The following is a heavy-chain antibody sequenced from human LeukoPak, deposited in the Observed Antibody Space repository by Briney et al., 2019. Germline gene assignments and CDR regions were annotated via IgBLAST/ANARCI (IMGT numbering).Heavy chain of an antibody. CDR2: IRSKAYGGTT. J-gene: IGHJ4*02. CDR3: TRDFDYYDSSGYYPPSTFDY. Sequence: PGGSLRLSCAASGFTFSSYAMSWVRQAPGKGLEWVGFIRSKAYGGTTEYAASVKGRFTISRDDSKSIAYLQMNSLKTEDTAVYYCTRDFDYYDSSGYYPPSTFDYWGQGTLVTVSS. CDR1: GFTFSSYA. D-gene: IGHD3-22*01. V-gene: IGHV3-49*04.